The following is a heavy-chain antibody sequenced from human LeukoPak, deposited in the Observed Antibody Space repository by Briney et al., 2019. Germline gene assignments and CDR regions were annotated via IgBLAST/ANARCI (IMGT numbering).Heavy chain of an antibody. Sequence: SETLSLTCTVSGGSISGYYWSWIRQPPGKGLEWIGYMSSSGSANYNPSLKSRVTISVDTSKNQFSLKLSSVTAADTAVYYCARDLRYSSGWYDWYFDLWGRGTLVTVSS. D-gene: IGHD6-19*01. V-gene: IGHV4-59*01. CDR1: GGSISGYY. CDR3: ARDLRYSSGWYDWYFDL. CDR2: MSSSGSA. J-gene: IGHJ2*01.